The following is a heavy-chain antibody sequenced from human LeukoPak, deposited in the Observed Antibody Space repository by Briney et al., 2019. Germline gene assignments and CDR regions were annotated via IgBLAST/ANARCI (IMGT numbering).Heavy chain of an antibody. J-gene: IGHJ6*03. CDR1: GGTFSSYA. D-gene: IGHD6-6*01. CDR3: ARGKSSSTFPEFHYYYYMDV. V-gene: IGHV1-69*05. Sequence: ASVKVSCKASGGTFSSYAISWVRQAPGQGLEWMGGIIPIFGTANYAQKFQGRVTITTDESTSTAYMELSSLRSEDTAVYYCARGKSSSTFPEFHYYYYMDVWGKGTTVTVSS. CDR2: IIPIFGTA.